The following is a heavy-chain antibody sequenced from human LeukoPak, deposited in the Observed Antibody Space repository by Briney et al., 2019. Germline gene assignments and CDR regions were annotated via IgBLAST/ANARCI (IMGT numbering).Heavy chain of an antibody. V-gene: IGHV3-66*03. Sequence: GGSLRLSCVASGFTVSSNYMSWVRQAPGKGLEWVSVIYSSGTTYYADSVKGRFTISRDNSKSTLYLQMNRLRDDDSAAYFCARVYLERLTAGYFDHWGQGTQVTVSP. J-gene: IGHJ4*02. CDR1: GFTVSSNY. D-gene: IGHD2-8*01. CDR2: IYSSGTT. CDR3: ARVYLERLTAGYFDH.